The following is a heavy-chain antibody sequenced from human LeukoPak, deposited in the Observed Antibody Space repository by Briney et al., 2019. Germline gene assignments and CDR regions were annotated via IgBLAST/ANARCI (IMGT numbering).Heavy chain of an antibody. Sequence: GGSLTLSCEDSGFTFRSYEMNWVRQAPGRGLEWVSSINPSGSTIFYADSVKGRFTISRDNAKNSLYLQMNSLRAEDTALYFCASGIRERGFDYWGQGTLVTVSS. CDR3: ASGIRERGFDY. CDR2: INPSGSTI. D-gene: IGHD1-1*01. J-gene: IGHJ4*02. CDR1: GFTFRSYE. V-gene: IGHV3-48*03.